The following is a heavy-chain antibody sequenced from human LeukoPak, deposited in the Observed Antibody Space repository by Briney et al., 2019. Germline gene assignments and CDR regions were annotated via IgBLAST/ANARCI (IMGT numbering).Heavy chain of an antibody. CDR3: ARDPNGSSGWYF. CDR2: ITNSGGDT. D-gene: IGHD6-19*01. Sequence: GGSLRLSCAASGFTFSNYAMNWVRQAPGKGLEWVSAITNSGGDTYYADSVRGRFTISRDNSKNTLFLQMNSLRAEGTAVYYCARDPNGSSGWYFWGQGTLVTVSS. V-gene: IGHV3-23*01. J-gene: IGHJ4*02. CDR1: GFTFSNYA.